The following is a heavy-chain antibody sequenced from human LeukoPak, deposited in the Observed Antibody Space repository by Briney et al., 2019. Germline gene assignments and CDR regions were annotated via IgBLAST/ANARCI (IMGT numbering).Heavy chain of an antibody. CDR1: GFTVSSNY. J-gene: IGHJ4*02. Sequence: PGGSLRLSCAASGFTVSSNYMSWVRQAPGKGLEWVSVIYSGGSTYYADSVKGRFTISRDNSKNTLYLQMSSLRAEDTAVYYCARDNGYDIFDYWGQGTLVTVSS. CDR2: IYSGGST. D-gene: IGHD3-9*01. CDR3: ARDNGYDIFDY. V-gene: IGHV3-53*01.